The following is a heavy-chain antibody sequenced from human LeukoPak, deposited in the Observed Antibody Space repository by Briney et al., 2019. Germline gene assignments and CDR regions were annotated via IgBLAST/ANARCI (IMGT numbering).Heavy chain of an antibody. D-gene: IGHD1-20*01. Sequence: PSETLSLTCTVSGGSISSSSYYWGWIRQPLGKGLEWIGSIYYSGSTYYNPSLKSRVTISVDTSKNQFSLKLSSVTAADTAVYYCARDAITGTTGTFDYWGQGTLVTVSS. CDR2: IYYSGST. CDR3: ARDAITGTTGTFDY. V-gene: IGHV4-39*07. J-gene: IGHJ4*02. CDR1: GGSISSSSYY.